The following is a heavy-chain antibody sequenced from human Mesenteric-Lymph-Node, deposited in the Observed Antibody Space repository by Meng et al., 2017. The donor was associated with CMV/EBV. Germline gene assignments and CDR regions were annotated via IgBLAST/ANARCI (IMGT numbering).Heavy chain of an antibody. CDR3: ARSVYCGADCYWEAIDY. V-gene: IGHV3-21*01. CDR1: GFTFSSYT. J-gene: IGHJ4*02. CDR2: ISGGSPYI. D-gene: IGHD2-21*01. Sequence: GGSLRLSCAASGFTFSSYTINWVRQAPGKGLEWVSSISGGSPYINYAESLGGRFTISRDNAKNSLSLQMNSLTAEDTAVYYCARSVYCGADCYWEAIDYWGQGTLVTVSS.